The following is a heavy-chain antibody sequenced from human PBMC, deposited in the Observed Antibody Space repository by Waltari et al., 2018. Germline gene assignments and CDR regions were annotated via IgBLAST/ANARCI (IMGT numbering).Heavy chain of an antibody. CDR1: GYTFTSYD. CDR2: MNPNSGNT. V-gene: IGHV1-8*01. D-gene: IGHD6-6*01. CDR3: ARGRIAARRPRTVWYFDL. J-gene: IGHJ2*01. Sequence: VQLVQSGAEVKKPGDSVKVSCQTSGYTFTSYDIKCVRQANRQGLEWMGWMNPNSGNTGYAQKFQGRVTMTRNTSISTACMELSSLRSEDTAVYYCARGRIAARRPRTVWYFDLWGRGTLVTVSS.